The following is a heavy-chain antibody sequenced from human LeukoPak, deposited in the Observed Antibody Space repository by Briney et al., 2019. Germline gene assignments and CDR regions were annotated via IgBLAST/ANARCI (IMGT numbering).Heavy chain of an antibody. J-gene: IGHJ4*02. CDR3: ARDLKTSGWYGDFDY. Sequence: GGSLRLSCVASGFTVSSNYMSWGRQAPGKGLEWVSAIFSGGSTFYADSVTGRFTTSRDNSKNTVYLEMNSLRAEDTAVYYCARDLKTSGWYGDFDYWGQGTLVTVSS. D-gene: IGHD6-19*01. CDR1: GFTVSSNY. V-gene: IGHV3-53*01. CDR2: IFSGGST.